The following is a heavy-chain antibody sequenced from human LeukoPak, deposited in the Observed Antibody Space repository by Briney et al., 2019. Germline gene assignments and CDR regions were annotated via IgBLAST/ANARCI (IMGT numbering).Heavy chain of an antibody. J-gene: IGHJ5*02. CDR1: GDSISSSAYY. D-gene: IGHD1-1*01. Sequence: SQTLSLTCTVSGDSISSSAYYSTWIRQHPGKGLEWIGYIYYSGSTYYNPSLKSRLTISVDTSKNQFSLRLSSVTAADTAVYYCARTTTTYFDPWGQGTLVTVSS. CDR3: ARTTTTYFDP. CDR2: IYYSGST. V-gene: IGHV4-31*03.